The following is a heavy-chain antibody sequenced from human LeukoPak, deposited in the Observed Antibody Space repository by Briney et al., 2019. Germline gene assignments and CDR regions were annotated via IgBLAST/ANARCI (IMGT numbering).Heavy chain of an antibody. CDR1: GFTFSSYG. CDR3: ARDNHMVRDGGFDY. Sequence: GGSLRLSCSASGFTFSSYGMHWVRQAPGKGLEWVAFKRYDGSNKYYADSVKGRFTISRDNSKNTLYLQMNSLRAEDTAVYYCARDNHMVRDGGFDYWGQGTLVTVSS. CDR2: KRYDGSNK. J-gene: IGHJ4*02. D-gene: IGHD3-10*01. V-gene: IGHV3-30*02.